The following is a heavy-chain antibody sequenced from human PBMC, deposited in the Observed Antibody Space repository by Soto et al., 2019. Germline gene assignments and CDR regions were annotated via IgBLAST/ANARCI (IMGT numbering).Heavy chain of an antibody. Sequence: QVPLVQSGAEVKKPGASVKVSCKASGYTFTSYAMHWVRQAPGQRLEWMGWINAGNGNTKYSQKFQGRVTITRDTSASTAYMELSSLRSEDTAVYYCARGPYCSGGSCYSGWWFDPWGQGTLVAVSS. J-gene: IGHJ5*02. CDR1: GYTFTSYA. D-gene: IGHD2-15*01. CDR2: INAGNGNT. CDR3: ARGPYCSGGSCYSGWWFDP. V-gene: IGHV1-3*01.